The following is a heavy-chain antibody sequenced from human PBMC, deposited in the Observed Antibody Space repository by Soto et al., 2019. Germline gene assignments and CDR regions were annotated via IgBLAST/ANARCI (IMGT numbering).Heavy chain of an antibody. V-gene: IGHV1-24*01. CDR3: ATDLGYCSGGSCYSYRAFDL. J-gene: IGHJ2*01. Sequence: ASVKVSCKVSGYTLTELSMHWVRQAPGKGLEWMGGFDPEGGETIYAQKFQGRVTMTEDTSTDTAYMELSSLRSEDTAVYYCATDLGYCSGGSCYSYRAFDLWGRGTLVTVSS. CDR2: FDPEGGET. CDR1: GYTLTELS. D-gene: IGHD2-15*01.